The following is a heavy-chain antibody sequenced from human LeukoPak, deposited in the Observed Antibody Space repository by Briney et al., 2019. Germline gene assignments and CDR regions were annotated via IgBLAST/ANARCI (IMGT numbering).Heavy chain of an antibody. CDR2: VNQDGSGK. D-gene: IGHD5-24*01. V-gene: IGHV3-7*01. Sequence: PGGSLRLSCAASGFTFSSAWMSWVRRAPGKGLEWVANVNQDGSGKYYVDSVKGRFTISKDNAKNSLYLQMNSLRAEDTAVYYCTSANYGPAYWGQGTLVTVSS. CDR3: TSANYGPAY. CDR1: GFTFSSAW. J-gene: IGHJ4*02.